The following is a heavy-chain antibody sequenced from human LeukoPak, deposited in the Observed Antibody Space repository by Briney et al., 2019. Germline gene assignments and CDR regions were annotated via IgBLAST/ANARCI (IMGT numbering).Heavy chain of an antibody. CDR3: AKDQTSSTAAAGTGYFQH. J-gene: IGHJ1*01. V-gene: IGHV3-30*02. Sequence: GGSLRLSCAASGFTFSSYGMHWVRQAPGKGLEWVAFIRYDGSNKYYADSVKGRFTISRDNSKNTLYLQMNSLRAEDTAVYYCAKDQTSSTAAAGTGYFQHWGQGTLVTVSS. D-gene: IGHD6-13*01. CDR2: IRYDGSNK. CDR1: GFTFSSYG.